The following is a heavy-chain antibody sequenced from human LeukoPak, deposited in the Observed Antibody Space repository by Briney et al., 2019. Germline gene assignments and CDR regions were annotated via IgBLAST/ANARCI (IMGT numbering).Heavy chain of an antibody. CDR3: ARLEGDIVVVPATNWFDP. CDR1: GYSFTSYW. Sequence: GESLKISCKGSGYSFTSYWIGWVRQMPGEGLEWMGIIYPGDSDTRYSPSFQGQVTISADKSISTAYLQWSSLKASDTAMYYCARLEGDIVVVPATNWFDPWGQGTLVTVSS. V-gene: IGHV5-51*01. D-gene: IGHD2-2*01. CDR2: IYPGDSDT. J-gene: IGHJ5*02.